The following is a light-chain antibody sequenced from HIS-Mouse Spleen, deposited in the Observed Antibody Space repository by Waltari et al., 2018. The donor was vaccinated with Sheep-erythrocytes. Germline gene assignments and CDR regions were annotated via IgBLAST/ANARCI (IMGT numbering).Light chain of an antibody. CDR2: EVS. CDR1: SSDVGGYNY. V-gene: IGLV2-14*01. J-gene: IGLJ3*02. CDR3: SSYTSSSTWV. Sequence: QSALTQPPSASGSPGQSVTISCTGTSSDVGGYNYVSWYHQHPGKAPKLMIYEVSKRPSGVSNRFSGSKSGNPSSLTISGLQAEDEADYYCSSYTSSSTWVFGGGTKLTVL.